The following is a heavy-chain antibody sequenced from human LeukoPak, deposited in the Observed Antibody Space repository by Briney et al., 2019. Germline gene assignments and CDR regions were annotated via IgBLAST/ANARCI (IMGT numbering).Heavy chain of an antibody. CDR3: ACLTTVTPGYFDS. CDR1: GGSISSYY. D-gene: IGHD4-17*01. V-gene: IGHV4-59*08. Sequence: SETLSLTCTVSGGSISSYYWSWIRQPPGKGLEWICYIYYSGSTTYNPSPMSRLTTSSNTTKNQSPLMLSSVTATDTAVYYCACLTTVTPGYFDSWGQGTLVTVSS. J-gene: IGHJ4*02. CDR2: IYYSGST.